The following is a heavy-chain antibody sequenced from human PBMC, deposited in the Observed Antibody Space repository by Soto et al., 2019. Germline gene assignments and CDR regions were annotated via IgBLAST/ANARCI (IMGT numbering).Heavy chain of an antibody. V-gene: IGHV4-34*01. CDR1: GGSFSGYY. Sequence: ASETLSLTCAVYGGSFSGYYWSWIRQPPGKGLEWIGEINHSGSTNYNPSLKSRVTISVDTSKNQFSLKLSSVTAADTAVYYCARASFIVVVPAANAFDIWGQGTMVTVSS. J-gene: IGHJ3*02. D-gene: IGHD2-2*01. CDR3: ARASFIVVVPAANAFDI. CDR2: INHSGST.